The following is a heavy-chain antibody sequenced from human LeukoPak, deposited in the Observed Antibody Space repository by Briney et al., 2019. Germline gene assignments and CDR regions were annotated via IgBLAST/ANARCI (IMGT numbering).Heavy chain of an antibody. D-gene: IGHD3-3*02. V-gene: IGHV1-2*02. CDR2: INPNSGGT. CDR1: GYTFTGYY. CDR3: ARSRFFSSWFDP. Sequence: ASVKVSCKASGYTFTGYYMHWVRQAPGQGLEWMGWINPNSGGTNYAQKFQGRVTMTRDTSISTAYMELSRLRSDDTAVYNCARSRFFSSWFDPWGQGTLVTVSS. J-gene: IGHJ5*02.